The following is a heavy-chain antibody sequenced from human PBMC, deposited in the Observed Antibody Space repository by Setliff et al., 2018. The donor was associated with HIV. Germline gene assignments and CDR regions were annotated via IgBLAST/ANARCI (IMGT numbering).Heavy chain of an antibody. V-gene: IGHV1-69*10. J-gene: IGHJ3*02. Sequence: GASVKVSCKASGGTFSSYAISWVRQAPGQGLEWMGGIIPILGIANYAQKFQGRATITADKSTSTAYMELSSLRSEDTAVYYCARGRRITMIVVARWDAFDIWGQGTMVTVSS. CDR1: GGTFSSYA. CDR3: ARGRRITMIVVARWDAFDI. CDR2: IIPILGIA. D-gene: IGHD3-22*01.